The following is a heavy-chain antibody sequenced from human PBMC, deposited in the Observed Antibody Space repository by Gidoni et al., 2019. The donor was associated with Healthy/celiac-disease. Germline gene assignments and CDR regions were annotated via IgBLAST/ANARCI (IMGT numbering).Heavy chain of an antibody. Sequence: QVQLVESGGGLVKPGGSLRLSCAASGFTFSDYYMSWIRQAPGKGLDWVSYISSSSSYTNYADSVKGRFTISRDNAKNSLYLQMNSLRAEDTAVYYCARESIAAAGKVGNWFDPWGQGTLVTVSS. CDR1: GFTFSDYY. V-gene: IGHV3-11*06. J-gene: IGHJ5*02. D-gene: IGHD6-13*01. CDR2: ISSSSSYT. CDR3: ARESIAAAGKVGNWFDP.